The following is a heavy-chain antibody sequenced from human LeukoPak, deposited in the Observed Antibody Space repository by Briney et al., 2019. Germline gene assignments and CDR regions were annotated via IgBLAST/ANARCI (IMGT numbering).Heavy chain of an antibody. D-gene: IGHD3-22*01. CDR2: IIPMSGTV. V-gene: IGHV1-69*06. Sequence: ASVKVSCKASGGTFSTFGISWVRQAPGQGLEWMGGIIPMSGTVNNAQKFQGRVTITADKSTSTAYMELSSLRSEDTAVYYCAGAQLPYYYDSSGYSQFDYWGQGTLVTVSS. CDR3: AGAQLPYYYDSSGYSQFDY. J-gene: IGHJ4*02. CDR1: GGTFSTFG.